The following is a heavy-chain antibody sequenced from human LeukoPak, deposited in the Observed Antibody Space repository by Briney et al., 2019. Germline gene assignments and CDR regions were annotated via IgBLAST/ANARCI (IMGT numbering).Heavy chain of an antibody. CDR1: GFTFSSYV. V-gene: IGHV3-23*01. CDR3: ARESRGTSCYDY. Sequence: GGSLRLSCAASGFTFSSYVMSWVRQAPGKGLEWVSGISGSGGSTYYADSVKGRFTISRDNSKNTLYLQMNSLRAEDTAVYYCARESRGTSCYDYWGQGTLVTVSS. D-gene: IGHD2-2*01. CDR2: ISGSGGST. J-gene: IGHJ4*02.